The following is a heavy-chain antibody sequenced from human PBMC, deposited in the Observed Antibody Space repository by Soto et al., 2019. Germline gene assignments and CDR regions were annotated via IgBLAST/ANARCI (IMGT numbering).Heavy chain of an antibody. CDR1: GGSFSGYY. CDR2: INHSGST. J-gene: IGHJ4*02. D-gene: IGHD1-7*01. CDR3: ARTGVTGTTWSDY. Sequence: SETLSLTCAVYGGSFSGYYWSWIRQPPGKGLEWIGEINHSGSTNYNPSLKSRVTISVDTSKNQFSLKLSSVTAADTAVYYCARTGVTGTTWSDYWGQGTLVTVSS. V-gene: IGHV4-34*01.